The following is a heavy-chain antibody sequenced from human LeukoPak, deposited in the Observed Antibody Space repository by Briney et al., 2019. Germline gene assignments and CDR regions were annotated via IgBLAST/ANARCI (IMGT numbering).Heavy chain of an antibody. D-gene: IGHD4-23*01. CDR1: GYTFTGYY. CDR3: ARAGGNSAAFAFDY. CDR2: INPDSGGT. V-gene: IGHV1-2*02. Sequence: ASVKVSCKTSGYTFTGYYTHCVRQAPGQGLEWMGWINPDSGGTNYAQKFQGRVTMTRDTSISTAYMELSRLTSDDTAVYYCARAGGNSAAFAFDYWGQGTLVTVSS. J-gene: IGHJ4*02.